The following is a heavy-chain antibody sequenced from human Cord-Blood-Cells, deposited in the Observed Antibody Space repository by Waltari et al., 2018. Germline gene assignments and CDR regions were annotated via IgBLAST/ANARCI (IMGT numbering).Heavy chain of an antibody. CDR3: ARGRTYYDFWSGYYYFDY. CDR2: IYYSGST. D-gene: IGHD3-3*01. CDR1: GGSVSSGSYY. Sequence: QVQLQESGPGLVKPSETLSLTCTVSGGSVSSGSYYWSWIRQPPGKGLEWIWYIYYSGSTNYNPSLKSRVTRSVDTSKMQCSLKLSSVTAADTAGYYCARGRTYYDFWSGYYYFDYWGQGTLVTVSS. J-gene: IGHJ4*02. V-gene: IGHV4-61*01.